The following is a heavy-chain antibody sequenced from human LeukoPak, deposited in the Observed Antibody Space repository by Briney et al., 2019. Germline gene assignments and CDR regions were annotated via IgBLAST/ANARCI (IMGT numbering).Heavy chain of an antibody. Sequence: GASVKVPDTPSGYTLTDYYIHWVRQAPGQGLEWMGWMNPNSGDTNSAQSFQGRVTMTRETSISTAYMELSRLRFDDTAVYYCARVRRYYYGMDVWGQGTTVTVSS. J-gene: IGHJ6*02. V-gene: IGHV1-2*02. CDR1: GYTLTDYY. CDR2: MNPNSGDT. CDR3: ARVRRYYYGMDV.